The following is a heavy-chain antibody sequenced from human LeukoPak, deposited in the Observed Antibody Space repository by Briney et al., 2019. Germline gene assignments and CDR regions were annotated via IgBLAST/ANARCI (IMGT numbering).Heavy chain of an antibody. CDR2: INPSSGGT. CDR1: GYTLTRDY. CDR3: ARGPSGSDY. J-gene: IGHJ4*02. V-gene: IGHV1-2*06. Sequence: GPVKVSCKVSGYTLTRDYLYWVGQAPGHGLEWMGRINPSSGGTNYAQKFQGRVTMTRDTSINTAYLDLSSLRSDDTAVYYCARGPSGSDYWGQGTLVIVSS. D-gene: IGHD3-10*01.